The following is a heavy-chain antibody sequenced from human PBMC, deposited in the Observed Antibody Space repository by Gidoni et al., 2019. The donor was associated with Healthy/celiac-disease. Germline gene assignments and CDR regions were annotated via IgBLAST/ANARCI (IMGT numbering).Heavy chain of an antibody. V-gene: IGHV1-69*02. CDR3: ASGLDSSSWQLTLDY. J-gene: IGHJ4*02. D-gene: IGHD6-13*01. CDR2: IIPILGIA. Sequence: QFQLVQSGAEVKKHGSSVKISCKASGGTFSSYTISWVRQAPGQGLEWMGRIIPILGIANYAQKFQGRVTITADKSTSTAYMELSSLRSEDTAVYYCASGLDSSSWQLTLDYWGQGTLVTVSS. CDR1: GGTFSSYT.